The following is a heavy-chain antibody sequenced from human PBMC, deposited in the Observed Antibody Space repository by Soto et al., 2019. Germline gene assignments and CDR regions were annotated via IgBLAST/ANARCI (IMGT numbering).Heavy chain of an antibody. CDR2: INYSAST. D-gene: IGHD2-2*02. CDR3: AGGGYCSSTSCYINYYYGMDV. J-gene: IGHJ6*02. CDR1: GGSISSGDYY. V-gene: IGHV4-30-4*01. Sequence: PSETLSLTCTVPGGSISSGDYYWSWIRQPPGKGLECTGYINYSASTYYNPSLKSRVTVSVDTSKSQFSLKLSSVTAADTAVYYCAGGGYCSSTSCYINYYYGMDVWGQGTTVTVSS.